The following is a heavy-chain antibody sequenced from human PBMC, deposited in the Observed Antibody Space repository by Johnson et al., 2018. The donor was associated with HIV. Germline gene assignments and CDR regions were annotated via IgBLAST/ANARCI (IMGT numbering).Heavy chain of an antibody. V-gene: IGHV3-30*04. D-gene: IGHD6-13*01. Sequence: QVQLVESGGGVVQPGRSLRLSCAASGFTFSSYAMHWVRQAPGKGLEWVAVISYDGSNKYYIDSVKGRFTISRDNSKKTLYLQMNNLRAEDTSVYYCAKDFGSSSWHAFDIWGQGTMVTVSS. CDR3: AKDFGSSSWHAFDI. CDR1: GFTFSSYA. CDR2: ISYDGSNK. J-gene: IGHJ3*02.